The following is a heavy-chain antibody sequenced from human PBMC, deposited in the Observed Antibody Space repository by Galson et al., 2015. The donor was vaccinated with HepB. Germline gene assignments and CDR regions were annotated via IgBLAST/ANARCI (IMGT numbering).Heavy chain of an antibody. CDR2: ISWNSGSI. D-gene: IGHD6-19*01. CDR1: GFTFDDYA. J-gene: IGHJ3*02. V-gene: IGHV3-9*01. CDR3: AKDMVSSGWYGVAFDI. Sequence: SLRLSCAASGFTFDDYAMHWVRQAPGKGLEWVSGISWNSGSIGYADSVKGRFTLSRDNAKNSLYLQMNSLRAEDTALYYCAKDMVSSGWYGVAFDIWGQGTMVTVSS.